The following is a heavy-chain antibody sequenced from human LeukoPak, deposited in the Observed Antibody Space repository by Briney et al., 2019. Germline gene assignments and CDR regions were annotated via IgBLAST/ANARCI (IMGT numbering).Heavy chain of an antibody. CDR1: GYSFTTNW. V-gene: IGHV5-51*01. CDR3: ARWDSSGQTGDYFDY. Sequence: GESLKISCKGSGYSFTTNWIGWVRQMPGKGLEWMGIIYPGDSDTRYSPSFQGQVTISADKSINTAYLHWSSLKASDTAMYYCARWDSSGQTGDYFDYWGQGTLVTVSS. J-gene: IGHJ4*02. CDR2: IYPGDSDT. D-gene: IGHD6-25*01.